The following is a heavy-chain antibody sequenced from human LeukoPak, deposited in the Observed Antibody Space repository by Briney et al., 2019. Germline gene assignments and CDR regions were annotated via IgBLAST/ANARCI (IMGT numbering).Heavy chain of an antibody. J-gene: IGHJ3*02. V-gene: IGHV4-34*01. CDR2: INHSGDT. CDR1: GGSFSGYY. D-gene: IGHD3-22*01. CDR3: ARDVVDNFYNNSVYYGLGVFDI. Sequence: SETLSLTCAVYGGSFSGYYWTWIRQAPEKGLEWIGEINHSGDTIYNPSLKSRVSISFHTSKDQFSLRLSSVTAADTAVYYCARDVVDNFYNNSVYYGLGVFDIWGQGTMVIVSS.